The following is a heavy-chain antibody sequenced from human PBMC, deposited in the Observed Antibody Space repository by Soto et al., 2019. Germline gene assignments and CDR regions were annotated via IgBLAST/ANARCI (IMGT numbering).Heavy chain of an antibody. CDR3: ARETCSVGSCHYDY. D-gene: IGHD2-15*01. Sequence: LTCTVSGGSITSHYWSWIRQPPGKGLEWIGYVHNSGRTNYNPSLKSRVTISVDTSKNQFSLKLSSVTAADTAVYYCARETCSVGSCHYDYWGLGTLVTVSS. CDR1: GGSITSHY. V-gene: IGHV4-59*11. CDR2: VHNSGRT. J-gene: IGHJ4*02.